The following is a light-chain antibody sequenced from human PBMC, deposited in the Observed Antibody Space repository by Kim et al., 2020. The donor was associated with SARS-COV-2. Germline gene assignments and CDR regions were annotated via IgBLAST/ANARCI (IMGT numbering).Light chain of an antibody. CDR3: QQYNNWPLGYT. V-gene: IGKV3-15*01. CDR1: QSVSSN. CDR2: GAS. J-gene: IGKJ2*01. Sequence: EIVMTHSPATLSVSPWERATLSCRASQSVSSNLAWYQQKPGQAPRLLIYGASTRATGIPARFSGSGSGTEFTLTISSLQSEDFAVYYCQQYNNWPLGYTFGQGTKLEI.